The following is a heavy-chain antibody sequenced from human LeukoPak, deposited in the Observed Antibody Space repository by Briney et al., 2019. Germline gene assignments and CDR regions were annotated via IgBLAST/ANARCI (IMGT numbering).Heavy chain of an antibody. V-gene: IGHV4-59*08. CDR1: GGSISSYY. J-gene: IGHJ5*02. CDR2: IYYSGST. D-gene: IGHD6-6*01. CDR3: ARQRQLVENWFDP. Sequence: PSETLSLTCTVSGGSISSYYWSWIRQPPGKGLEWIGYIYYSGSTNYNPSLKSRVTISVDTSKNQFSLELSSVTAADTAVYYCARQRQLVENWFDPWGQGTLVTVSS.